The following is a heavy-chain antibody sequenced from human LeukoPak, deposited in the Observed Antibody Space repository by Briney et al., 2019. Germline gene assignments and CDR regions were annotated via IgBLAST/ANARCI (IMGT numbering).Heavy chain of an antibody. V-gene: IGHV4-59*01. D-gene: IGHD6-13*01. CDR1: GGSISIYY. J-gene: IGHJ4*02. CDR3: AREYSSFDY. Sequence: PSETLSLTCTASGGSISIYYWSWIRQPPGEGLEWIGYIHQSGSTDYNPSLKSRVTISVDTSKNQLSLDLTSATAADTAVYYCAREYSSFDYWGQGILVTVSS. CDR2: IHQSGST.